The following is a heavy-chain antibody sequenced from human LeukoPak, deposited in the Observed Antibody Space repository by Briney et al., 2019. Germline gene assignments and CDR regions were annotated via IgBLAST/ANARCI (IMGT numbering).Heavy chain of an antibody. CDR3: ARDVLQRH. CDR2: IRSSGSSI. D-gene: IGHD2/OR15-2a*01. Sequence: GGSLRLSCAAAGFTFNNNDIKWVSQPPREGMEWVSYIRSSGSSIYHADSVRGRFTISRDNAKNSLYLQVNSLRAEDTAVYYCARDVLQRHWGQGTLVTVSS. V-gene: IGHV3-48*03. CDR1: GFTFNNND. J-gene: IGHJ4*02.